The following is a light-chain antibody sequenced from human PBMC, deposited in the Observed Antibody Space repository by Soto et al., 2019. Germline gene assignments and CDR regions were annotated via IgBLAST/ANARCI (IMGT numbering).Light chain of an antibody. V-gene: IGKV2-28*01. CDR2: LGS. CDR3: MQALQNPTT. J-gene: IGKJ2*01. Sequence: DIVMTQSPLSLPVTPGEPSSISCRSSQSLLHSNGYNYLDWYLQKPGQSPQLLIYLGSNRASGVPDRFSGSGSGTDFTLKISRVEAEDVGVYYCMQALQNPTTLDQGTKVDIK. CDR1: QSLLHSNGYNY.